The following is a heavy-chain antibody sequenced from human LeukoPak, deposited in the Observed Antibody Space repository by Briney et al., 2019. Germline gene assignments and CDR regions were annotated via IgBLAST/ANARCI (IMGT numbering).Heavy chain of an antibody. CDR1: GFTFSNAW. J-gene: IGHJ4*02. CDR2: IKSKTDGGTT. Sequence: GGSLRLSCAASGFTFSNAWMSWVRQAPGKGLEWVGRIKSKTDGGTTDYAAPVKGRFTISRDDSKNTLYLQMNSLKTEDTAVYYCTTAPNYGSGSYFFDYWGQGTLVTVSS. CDR3: TTAPNYGSGSYFFDY. D-gene: IGHD3-10*01. V-gene: IGHV3-15*01.